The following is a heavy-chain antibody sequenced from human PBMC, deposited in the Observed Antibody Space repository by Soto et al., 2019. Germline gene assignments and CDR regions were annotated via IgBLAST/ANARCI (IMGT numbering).Heavy chain of an antibody. J-gene: IGHJ4*02. V-gene: IGHV4-31*03. Sequence: SETLSLTCSVAGASLTSGTYYWSWIRQHPGKGLEWIGYIFYSGSTDYNPSLKSRVNISVDTSKNQFSLKLSSVTAADTAVYYCASTEDFFDYWGQGTLVTVSS. CDR3: ASTEDFFDY. CDR1: GASLTSGTYY. CDR2: IFYSGST.